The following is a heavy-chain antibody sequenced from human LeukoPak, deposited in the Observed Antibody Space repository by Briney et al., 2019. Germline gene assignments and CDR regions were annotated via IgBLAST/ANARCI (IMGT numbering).Heavy chain of an antibody. CDR3: ARRRGYNYGDDAFDI. D-gene: IGHD5-24*01. V-gene: IGHV4-34*01. J-gene: IGHJ3*02. CDR1: GGSFSGYY. CDR2: IYHSGST. Sequence: SETLSLTCAVYGGSFSGYYWSWIRQPPGKGLEWIGSIYHSGSTYYNPSLKSRVTISVDTSKNQFSLKLSSVTAADTAVYYCARRRGYNYGDDAFDIWGQGTMVTVSS.